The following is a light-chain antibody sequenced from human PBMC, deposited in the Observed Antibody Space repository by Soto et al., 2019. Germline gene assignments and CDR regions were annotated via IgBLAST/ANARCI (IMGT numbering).Light chain of an antibody. Sequence: QSVVTQPPSVSGAPGQRVSISCTWSSSNIGAGYDVHWYQQLPGTAPKLLIYGNSNRPSGVPDRFSGSKSGTSASLAITGLKAEDEADYYCQSYDSSLSGSYVFGTGTKVTVL. CDR2: GNS. V-gene: IGLV1-40*01. J-gene: IGLJ1*01. CDR3: QSYDSSLSGSYV. CDR1: SSNIGAGYD.